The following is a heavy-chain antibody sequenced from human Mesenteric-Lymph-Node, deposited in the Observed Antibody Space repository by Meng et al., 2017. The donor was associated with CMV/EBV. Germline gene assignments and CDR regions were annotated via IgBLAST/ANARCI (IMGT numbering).Heavy chain of an antibody. CDR2: VYWNDDS. CDR1: FSLSTSAEG. Sequence: FSLSTSAEGVGWIRQPPGKALEWLGHVYWNDDSRYNPSLRTRITITKNSSKSQVVLTMTNMDPVDSATYSCPLYNYYDSSGYYPSFGYWGQGTLVTVSS. J-gene: IGHJ4*02. CDR3: PLYNYYDSSGYYPSFGY. D-gene: IGHD3-22*01. V-gene: IGHV2-5*01.